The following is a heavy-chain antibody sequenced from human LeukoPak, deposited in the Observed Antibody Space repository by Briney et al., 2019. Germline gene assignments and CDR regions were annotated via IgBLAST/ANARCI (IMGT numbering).Heavy chain of an antibody. V-gene: IGHV1-69*05. D-gene: IGHD3-3*01. CDR2: IIPIFGTA. CDR3: ARAPYYDFWSGSPHYYYYYMDV. J-gene: IGHJ6*03. Sequence: SVKVSCKASGGTFSSYAISWVRQAPGQGLEWMGGIIPIFGTANYAQKFQGRVTITTDESTSTAYMELSSLRSEDTAVYYCARAPYYDFWSGSPHYYYYYMDVWGKGTTVTVSS. CDR1: GGTFSSYA.